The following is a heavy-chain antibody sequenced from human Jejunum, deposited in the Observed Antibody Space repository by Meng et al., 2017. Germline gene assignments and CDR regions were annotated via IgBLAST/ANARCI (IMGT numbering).Heavy chain of an antibody. CDR3: ARHFSGSGTWFFDS. CDR2: ISYSGST. J-gene: IGHJ4*02. D-gene: IGHD3-10*01. Sequence: QLQLQESGAGLGKASATLSLTCTVSGGSISGSYDYWGWIRQPPGKGLDWTGTISYSGSTYYNPSLTSRVTISMDTSKNQFSLKLSSVTAADTAVYYCARHFSGSGTWFFDSWGQGVLVTVSS. CDR1: GGSISGSYDY. V-gene: IGHV4-39*01.